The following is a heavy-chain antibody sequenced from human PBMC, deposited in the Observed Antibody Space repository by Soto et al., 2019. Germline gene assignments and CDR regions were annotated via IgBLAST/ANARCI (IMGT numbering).Heavy chain of an antibody. CDR1: GYTLTELS. CDR3: ATGGDILTVYPYVDY. CDR2: FDPEDGET. D-gene: IGHD3-9*01. Sequence: GASVKVSCKVSGYTLTELSMHWVRRAPGKGLEWMGGFDPEDGETIYAQKFQGRVTMTEDTSTDTAYMELSSLRSEDTAVYYCATGGDILTVYPYVDYWGQGTLVTVSS. V-gene: IGHV1-24*01. J-gene: IGHJ4*02.